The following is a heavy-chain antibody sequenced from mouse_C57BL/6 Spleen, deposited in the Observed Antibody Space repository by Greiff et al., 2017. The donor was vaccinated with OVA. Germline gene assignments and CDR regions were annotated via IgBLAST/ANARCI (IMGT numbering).Heavy chain of an antibody. CDR1: GFTFSSYA. CDR3: TRERGGYYAMDY. J-gene: IGHJ4*01. Sequence: EVKVVESGEGLVKPGGSLKLSCAASGFTFSSYAMSWVRQTPEKRLEWVAYISSGGDYIYYADTVKGRFTISRDNARNTLYLQMSSLKSEDTAMYYCTRERGGYYAMDYWGQGTSVTVSS. CDR2: ISSGGDYI. V-gene: IGHV5-9-1*02.